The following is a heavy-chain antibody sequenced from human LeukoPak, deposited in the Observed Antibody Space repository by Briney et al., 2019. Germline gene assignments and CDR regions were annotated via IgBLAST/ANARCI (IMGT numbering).Heavy chain of an antibody. CDR2: IYYSGST. Sequence: SETLSLTCTVSGGSISSSSYYWGWIRQPPGKGLEWIGSIYYSGSTYYNPSLKSQVTISVDTSKNQFSLKLSSVTAADTAVYYCARDDYDILTGYYIAVGYWGQGTLVTVSS. V-gene: IGHV4-39*07. CDR3: ARDDYDILTGYYIAVGY. J-gene: IGHJ4*02. D-gene: IGHD3-9*01. CDR1: GGSISSSSYY.